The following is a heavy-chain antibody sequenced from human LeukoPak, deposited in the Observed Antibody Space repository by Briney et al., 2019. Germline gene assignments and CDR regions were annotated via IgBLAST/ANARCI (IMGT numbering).Heavy chain of an antibody. V-gene: IGHV1-2*06. CDR2: INPNSGGT. D-gene: IGHD1-26*01. CDR3: ARMEPYSGSYYSDYYYYYGMDV. Sequence: ASVKVSCKASGYTFTGYYMHWVRQAPGQGLEWMGRINPNSGGTNYAQKFQGRVTMTRDTSISTAYMELSRLRSDDTAVYYCARMEPYSGSYYSDYYYYYGMDVWGQGTTVTVSS. CDR1: GYTFTGYY. J-gene: IGHJ6*02.